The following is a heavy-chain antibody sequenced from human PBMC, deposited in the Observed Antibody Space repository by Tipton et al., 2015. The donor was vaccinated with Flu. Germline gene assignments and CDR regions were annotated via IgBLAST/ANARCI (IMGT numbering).Heavy chain of an antibody. CDR2: IKSKTEGGTT. CDR3: STQRGLPRVTPRPEIRSIAAAVTPLKGGSWFDP. V-gene: IGHV3-15*01. D-gene: IGHD6-13*01. CDR1: GFSFSNAW. Sequence: SLRLSCAASGFSFSNAWMSWVRQAPGKGLEWVGHIKSKTEGGTTDYAAPVKGRFTVSRDDSKNTLYLQMNSLKTEDTAVYYCSTQRGLPRVTPRPEIRSIAAAVTPLKGGSWFDPWGQGTLVTVSS. J-gene: IGHJ5*02.